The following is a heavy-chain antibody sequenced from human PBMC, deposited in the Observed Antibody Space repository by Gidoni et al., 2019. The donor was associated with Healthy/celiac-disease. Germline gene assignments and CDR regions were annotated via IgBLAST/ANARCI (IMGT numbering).Heavy chain of an antibody. CDR3: AKDLYYYDSSGYYRDDAFDI. J-gene: IGHJ3*02. V-gene: IGHV3-23*01. CDR2: ISGSGGST. Sequence: EVQLLESGGGLVQPGGSLRLSCAASGFTVSSYAMTWVRQAPGKGLEWVSAISGSGGSTYYADSVKGRFTISRDNSKNTLYLQMNSLRAEDTAVYYCAKDLYYYDSSGYYRDDAFDIWGQGTMVTVSS. D-gene: IGHD3-22*01. CDR1: GFTVSSYA.